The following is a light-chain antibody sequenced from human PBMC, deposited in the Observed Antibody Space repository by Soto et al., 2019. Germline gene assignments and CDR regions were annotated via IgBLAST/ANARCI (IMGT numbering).Light chain of an antibody. CDR1: SSDVGGYNY. J-gene: IGLJ2*01. CDR3: SSYTSSNTGVV. Sequence: QSALTQPASVSGSPGQSITISCTGSSSDVGGYNYVSWYQQHPGKAPKLIIYDVSNRPSGVSKHFSGSKSGNTASLTISGLRAEDEADYYCSSYTSSNTGVVFGGGNKLTVL. V-gene: IGLV2-14*01. CDR2: DVS.